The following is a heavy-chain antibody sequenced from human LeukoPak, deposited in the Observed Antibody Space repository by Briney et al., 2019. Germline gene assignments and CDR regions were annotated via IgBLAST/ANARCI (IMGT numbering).Heavy chain of an antibody. CDR3: AKAGVVPAANTGDYCYMDV. V-gene: IGHV3-30*18. J-gene: IGHJ6*03. CDR1: GFTFSSYG. D-gene: IGHD2-2*01. Sequence: GGSLRLSCAASGFTFSSYGMHWVRQAPGKGLEWVAVISYDGSNKYYADSVKGRFTISRDNSKNTLYLQMNSLRAEDTAVYYCAKAGVVPAANTGDYCYMDVWGKGTTVTVSS. CDR2: ISYDGSNK.